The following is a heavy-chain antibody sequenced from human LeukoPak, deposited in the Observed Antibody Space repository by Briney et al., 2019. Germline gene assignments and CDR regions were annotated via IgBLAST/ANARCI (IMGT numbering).Heavy chain of an antibody. CDR3: ARLKIDGTHFDY. D-gene: IGHD3-9*01. CDR1: GFTVSNNY. J-gene: IGHJ4*02. V-gene: IGHV3-53*01. CDR2: IYVGGSA. Sequence: GGSLRLSCAASGFTVSNNYMSWVRQTPGKGLEWVSVIYVGGSAYYADSVKGRFTISGDSSKNTLYLQMNSLRAEDTAVYYCARLKIDGTHFDYWGQGTLVTVSS.